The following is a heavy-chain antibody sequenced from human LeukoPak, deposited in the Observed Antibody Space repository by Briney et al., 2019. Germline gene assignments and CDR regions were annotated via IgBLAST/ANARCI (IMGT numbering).Heavy chain of an antibody. CDR1: GGSISSSSYY. CDR2: IYYSGST. V-gene: IGHV4-39*01. Sequence: SETLSLTCTVSGGSISSSSYYWGWIRQPPGKGLEWIGSIYYSGSTYYNPSLKSRVTISVDTSKNQFSLKLSSVTAADTAVYYCARQSRRHPYYYDSSGYYAPNWFDPWGQGTLVTVSS. D-gene: IGHD3-22*01. J-gene: IGHJ5*02. CDR3: ARQSRRHPYYYDSSGYYAPNWFDP.